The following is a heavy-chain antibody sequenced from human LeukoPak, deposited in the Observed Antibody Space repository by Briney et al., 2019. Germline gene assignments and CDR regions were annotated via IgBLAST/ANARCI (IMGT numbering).Heavy chain of an antibody. V-gene: IGHV3-21*01. CDR3: ARSGDYYYYGMDV. Sequence: GGSLRLSCAASGFTFSSYNMNWVRQAPGKGLEWVSSIRSSSTFIYYADSVKGRFTISRDNARNSLYLQMNNLRAEDTAVYYCARSGDYYYYGMDVWGQGTTVTVSS. CDR1: GFTFSSYN. CDR2: IRSSSTFI. D-gene: IGHD1-26*01. J-gene: IGHJ6*02.